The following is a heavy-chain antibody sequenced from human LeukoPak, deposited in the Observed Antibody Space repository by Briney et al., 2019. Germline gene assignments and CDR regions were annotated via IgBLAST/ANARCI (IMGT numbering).Heavy chain of an antibody. D-gene: IGHD3-16*01. CDR2: IRWNSGSI. V-gene: IGHV3-9*01. CDR1: GFTFDDYA. CDR3: AKDMDDYWGAFDI. Sequence: GGSLRLSCAASGFTFDDYAMHWVRQAPGKGLEWVSGIRWNSGSIGYADSVKGRFTISRDNAKNSLYLQMNSLRAEDTALYYCAKDMDDYWGAFDIWGQGTMVTVSS. J-gene: IGHJ3*02.